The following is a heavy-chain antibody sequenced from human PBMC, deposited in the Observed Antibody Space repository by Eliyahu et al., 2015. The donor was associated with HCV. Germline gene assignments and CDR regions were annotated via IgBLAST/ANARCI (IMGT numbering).Heavy chain of an antibody. CDR1: GGTFSSYA. V-gene: IGHV1-69*04. CDR3: ARMGAYSSGWYQLGAFDI. Sequence: EVKKPGSSVKVSCKASGGTFSSYAISWVRQAPGQGLEWMGRIIPILGIANYAQKFQGRVTITADKSTSTAYMELSSLRSEDTAVYYCARMGAYSSGWYQLGAFDIWGQGTMVTVSS. J-gene: IGHJ3*02. CDR2: IIPILGIA. D-gene: IGHD6-19*01.